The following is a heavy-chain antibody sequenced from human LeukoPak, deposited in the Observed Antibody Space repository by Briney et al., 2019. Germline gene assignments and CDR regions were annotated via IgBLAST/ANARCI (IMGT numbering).Heavy chain of an antibody. Sequence: PGGSLRLSCAASGFTFSSYAMSWVRQAPGKGLEWVSAISGSGGSTYYADSVKGRFTISRDNSKNSLYLQMNSLRAEDMALYYCARAGPAYYFDYWGQGTLVTVSS. J-gene: IGHJ4*02. CDR1: GFTFSSYA. CDR3: ARAGPAYYFDY. CDR2: ISGSGGST. V-gene: IGHV3-23*01.